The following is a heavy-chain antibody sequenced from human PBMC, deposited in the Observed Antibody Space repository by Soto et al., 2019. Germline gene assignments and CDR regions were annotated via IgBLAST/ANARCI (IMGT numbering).Heavy chain of an antibody. J-gene: IGHJ3*02. V-gene: IGHV3-33*01. CDR3: ARGSGGVLSGDAFDM. D-gene: IGHD2-8*02. CDR1: GFTFSDYG. Sequence: PGGSLRLSCAASGFTFSDYGMHWVRQAPGKGLEWVAVEWYDGSNRFHADSVKGRFTISRDNSKDTLYLQMNSLRAEDTAVYYCARGSGGVLSGDAFDMWGRGTMVTVSS. CDR2: EWYDGSNR.